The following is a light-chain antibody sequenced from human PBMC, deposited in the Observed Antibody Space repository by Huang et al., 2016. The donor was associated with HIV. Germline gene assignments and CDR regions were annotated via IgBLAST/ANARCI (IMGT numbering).Light chain of an antibody. CDR2: LGS. CDR3: MQALETPRT. V-gene: IGKV2-28*01. Sequence: EIVMTQSPIFLSVTPGEPAAISCRSSQSLLHSHGNTYCDWYLQRPGQSPQLLIYLGSNRASGVPDRFSGSGAGTDCTLKISRVEAEDAGVYYCMQALETPRTFGQGTKVEI. J-gene: IGKJ1*01. CDR1: QSLLHSHGNTY.